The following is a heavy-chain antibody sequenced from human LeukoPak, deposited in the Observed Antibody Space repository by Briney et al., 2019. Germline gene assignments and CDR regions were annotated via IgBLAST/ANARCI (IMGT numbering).Heavy chain of an antibody. D-gene: IGHD4-17*01. CDR2: IYPGDSDT. V-gene: IGHV5-51*01. Sequence: GESLKISCKGSGYSFTSYWIGWVRQMPGKGLEWMGIIYPGDSDTRYSPSFQGQVTISADKSISTAYLQWSSLKASDTAMYYCARPPNDYGHYGSFGYWGQGTLVIVSS. CDR3: ARPPNDYGHYGSFGY. CDR1: GYSFTSYW. J-gene: IGHJ4*02.